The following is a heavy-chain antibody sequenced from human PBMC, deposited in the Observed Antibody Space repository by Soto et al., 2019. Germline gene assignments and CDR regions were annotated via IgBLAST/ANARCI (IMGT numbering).Heavy chain of an antibody. CDR2: IYYSGST. V-gene: IGHV4-59*01. CDR3: ARESRIAARPVYYYYGMDV. CDR1: GGSISSYY. Sequence: SETLSLTCTVSGGSISSYYWSWIRQPPGKGLEWIGYIYYSGSTNYNPSLKSRVTISVDTSKNQFSLKLSSVTAADTAVYYCARESRIAARPVYYYYGMDVWGQGTTVTVSS. D-gene: IGHD6-6*01. J-gene: IGHJ6*02.